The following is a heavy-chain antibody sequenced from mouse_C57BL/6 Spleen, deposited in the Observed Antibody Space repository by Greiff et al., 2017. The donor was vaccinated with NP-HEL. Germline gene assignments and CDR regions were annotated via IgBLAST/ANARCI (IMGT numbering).Heavy chain of an antibody. CDR1: GYTFTDYY. D-gene: IGHD1-2*01. Sequence: QVQLKESGAELVRPGASVKLSCKASGYTFTDYYINWVKQRPGQGLEWIARIYPGSGNTYYNEKFKGKATLTAEKSSSTAYMQLSSLTSEDSAVYFCARGGTTAPYYFDYWGQGTTLTVSS. J-gene: IGHJ2*01. CDR3: ARGGTTAPYYFDY. CDR2: IYPGSGNT. V-gene: IGHV1-76*01.